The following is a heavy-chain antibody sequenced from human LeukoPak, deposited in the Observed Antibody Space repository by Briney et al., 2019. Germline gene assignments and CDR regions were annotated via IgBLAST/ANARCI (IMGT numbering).Heavy chain of an antibody. CDR3: ARGGDYDILTGYYTGFPSYYFDY. V-gene: IGHV1-69*06. J-gene: IGHJ4*02. Sequence: ASVKVSCMASGGTFSSYAISWVRQAPGQGLEWMGGIIPIFGTANYAQKFQGRVTITADKSTSTAYMELSSLRSEDTAVYYCARGGDYDILTGYYTGFPSYYFDYWGQGTLVTVSS. CDR1: GGTFSSYA. CDR2: IIPIFGTA. D-gene: IGHD3-9*01.